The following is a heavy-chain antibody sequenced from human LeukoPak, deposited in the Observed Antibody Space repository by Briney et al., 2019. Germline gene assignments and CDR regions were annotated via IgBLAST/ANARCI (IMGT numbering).Heavy chain of an antibody. J-gene: IGHJ4*02. Sequence: GGSLRLSCAASGFTFSAYWMHWVRQAPGKGLVWVSRVKYDGSTTTYADSVKGRFTISRDHAKNILYLQMNSPRVEDTAVYYCARDLDWLLFDYWGQGTLVTVSS. CDR2: VKYDGSTT. D-gene: IGHD3-9*01. CDR1: GFTFSAYW. CDR3: ARDLDWLLFDY. V-gene: IGHV3-74*01.